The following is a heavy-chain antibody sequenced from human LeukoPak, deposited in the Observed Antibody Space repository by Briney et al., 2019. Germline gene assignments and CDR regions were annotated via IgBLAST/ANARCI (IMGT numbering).Heavy chain of an antibody. CDR1: GFSFTTYG. J-gene: IGHJ3*02. D-gene: IGHD3-3*01. CDR3: ACRITIFGDDAFDI. CDR2: ISYDGRNQ. V-gene: IGHV3-30*03. Sequence: GGSLRLSCAASGFSFTTYGMHWVRQAPLKGLEWLAAISYDGRNQNYADSVKGRFTIFRDNSQNTLYLQMNSLRAEDTAVYYCACRITIFGDDAFDIWGQGTMVTVSS.